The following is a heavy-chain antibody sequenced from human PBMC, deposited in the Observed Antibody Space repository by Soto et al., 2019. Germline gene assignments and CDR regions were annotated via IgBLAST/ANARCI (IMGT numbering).Heavy chain of an antibody. Sequence: PGGSLRLSCAASGFTFSSYAMSWVRQAPGKGPEWVSAISGSGGSTYYADSVKGRFTISRDNSKNTLYLQMNSLRAEDTAVYYCAKDGTYCSSTSCYTGFDPWGQGTLVTVSS. CDR2: ISGSGGST. V-gene: IGHV3-23*01. D-gene: IGHD2-2*02. CDR3: AKDGTYCSSTSCYTGFDP. J-gene: IGHJ5*02. CDR1: GFTFSSYA.